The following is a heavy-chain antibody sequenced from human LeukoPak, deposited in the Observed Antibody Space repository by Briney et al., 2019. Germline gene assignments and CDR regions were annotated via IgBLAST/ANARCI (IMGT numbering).Heavy chain of an antibody. V-gene: IGHV1-18*01. CDR3: ARRSYPPHLESAFDI. CDR1: GYTFTSYG. D-gene: IGHD1-1*01. Sequence: ASVKVSCKASGYTFTSYGISWVRQAPGQGLEWMGWISAYNGNTNYAQKLQGRVTMTTDTSTSTAYMELRSLRSDDTAVYYCARRSYPPHLESAFDIWGQGTMVTVPS. CDR2: ISAYNGNT. J-gene: IGHJ3*02.